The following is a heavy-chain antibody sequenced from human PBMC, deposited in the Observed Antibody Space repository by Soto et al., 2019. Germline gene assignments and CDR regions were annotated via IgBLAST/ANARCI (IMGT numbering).Heavy chain of an antibody. CDR2: IYYSGST. Sequence: KTSETLSLTCTVSGGSISSVDYYWSWIRQPPGKGLEWIGYIYYSGSTYYNPSLKSRVTISVDTSKNQFSLKLSSVTAADTAVYYCARVVNDILTGPFPVDYYYGMDVWGQGTTVTVSS. J-gene: IGHJ6*02. V-gene: IGHV4-30-4*01. CDR1: GGSISSVDYY. D-gene: IGHD3-9*01. CDR3: ARVVNDILTGPFPVDYYYGMDV.